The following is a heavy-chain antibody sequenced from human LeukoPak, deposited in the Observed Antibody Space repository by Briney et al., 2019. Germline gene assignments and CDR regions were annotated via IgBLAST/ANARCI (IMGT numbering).Heavy chain of an antibody. J-gene: IGHJ4*02. V-gene: IGHV3-48*03. CDR3: ARWATRLPYFDS. Sequence: PGGSLRLSCAASGFTFSSYEMNCVRQAPGKGLEWVSYISSSGSTIYYADSVKGRFTISRDNAKNSLYLQMNSLRAEDTAVYFCARWATRLPYFDSWGQGTLVTVSS. D-gene: IGHD1-26*01. CDR1: GFTFSSYE. CDR2: ISSSGSTI.